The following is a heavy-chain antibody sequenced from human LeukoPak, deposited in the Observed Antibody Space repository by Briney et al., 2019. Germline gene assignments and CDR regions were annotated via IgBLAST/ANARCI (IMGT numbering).Heavy chain of an antibody. V-gene: IGHV3-21*01. CDR2: ITSSGTFT. J-gene: IGHJ4*02. CDR1: GFTFSDYG. Sequence: GGSVRLSCTASGFTFSDYGMNWVRQAPGKGLEWVSSITSSGTFTYYADSVKGRFTISRDNARNSLHLQMNSLRADDTAVYFCARALMTTVTTPGYWGQGTLVTVSS. CDR3: ARALMTTVTTPGY. D-gene: IGHD4-17*01.